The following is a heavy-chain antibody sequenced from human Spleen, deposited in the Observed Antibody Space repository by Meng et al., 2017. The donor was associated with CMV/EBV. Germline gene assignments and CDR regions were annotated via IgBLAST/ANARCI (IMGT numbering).Heavy chain of an antibody. J-gene: IGHJ4*02. CDR2: IYSGGST. Sequence: VQLVGAGGGLVQPGGSLRLSCAASGFTVSSNYMSWVRQAPGKGLEWVSVIYSGGSTYYADSVKGRFTISRDNSKNTLYLQMNSLRAEDTAVYYCARESLTGTRSYWGQGTLVTVSS. CDR3: ARESLTGTRSY. CDR1: GFTVSSNY. D-gene: IGHD1-20*01. V-gene: IGHV3-66*01.